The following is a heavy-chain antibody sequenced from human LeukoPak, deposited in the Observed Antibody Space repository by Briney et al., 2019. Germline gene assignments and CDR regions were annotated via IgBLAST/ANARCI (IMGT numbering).Heavy chain of an antibody. CDR2: IRYDGSNK. V-gene: IGHV3-30*02. CDR3: AKIINDSRDY. Sequence: GGSLRLSCAASGFTFSSYGMHWVRQAPCKGLEWVAFIRYDGSNKYYADSVKGRFTISRDNSKNTLYLQMNSLRAEDTAVYYCAKIINDSRDYWGQGTLVTVSS. D-gene: IGHD3-22*01. J-gene: IGHJ4*02. CDR1: GFTFSSYG.